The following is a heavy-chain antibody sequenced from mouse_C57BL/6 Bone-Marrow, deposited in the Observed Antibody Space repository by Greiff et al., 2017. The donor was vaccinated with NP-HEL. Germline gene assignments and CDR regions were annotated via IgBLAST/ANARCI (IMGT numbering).Heavy chain of an antibody. V-gene: IGHV3-6*01. D-gene: IGHD2-10*02. CDR1: GYSITSGYY. Sequence: EVQLVESGPGLVKPSQSLSLTCSVTGYSITSGYYWNWIRQFPGNKLEWMGYISYDGSNNYNPSLKNRISITRDTSKNQFFLKLNSVTTEDTATYYCARDRYGYAMDYWGQGTSVTVSS. CDR2: ISYDGSN. CDR3: ARDRYGYAMDY. J-gene: IGHJ4*01.